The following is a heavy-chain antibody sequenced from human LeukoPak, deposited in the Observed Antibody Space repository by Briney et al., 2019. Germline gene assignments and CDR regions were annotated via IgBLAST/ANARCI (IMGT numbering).Heavy chain of an antibody. D-gene: IGHD3-22*01. CDR1: GFTFDDYA. J-gene: IGHJ4*02. CDR2: ISWNSGSI. Sequence: GGSLRLSCAASGFTFDDYAMHWVRHAPGKGLEWVSGISWNSGSIGYADSVKGRFTISRDNAKNSLYLQMNSLRAEDTALYYCAKDNYYDSSGYFDYWGQGTLVTVSS. V-gene: IGHV3-9*01. CDR3: AKDNYYDSSGYFDY.